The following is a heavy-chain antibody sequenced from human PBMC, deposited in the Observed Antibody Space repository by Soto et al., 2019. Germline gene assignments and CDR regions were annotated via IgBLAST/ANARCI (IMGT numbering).Heavy chain of an antibody. Sequence: PSETLSLTCAVSGGSISSGGYSWSWIRQPPGKGLEWIGYIYHSGSTYYNPSLKSRVTISVDRSKNQFSLKLSSVTAADTAVYYCARAWGYCSGGSCYDRYAFDIWGQGTMVTVSS. D-gene: IGHD2-15*01. CDR3: ARAWGYCSGGSCYDRYAFDI. CDR1: GGSISSGGYS. CDR2: IYHSGST. V-gene: IGHV4-30-2*01. J-gene: IGHJ3*02.